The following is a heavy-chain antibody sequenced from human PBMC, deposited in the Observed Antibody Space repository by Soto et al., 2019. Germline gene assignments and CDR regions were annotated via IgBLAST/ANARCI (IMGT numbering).Heavy chain of an antibody. J-gene: IGHJ6*02. Sequence: VQLEESGGGLVKPGGSLRLSCAASGFTFRRYDMNWVRQAPGKGLEWVSSISSSSISIHYGDSVKGRFTISRDNARNLLYLQMNILRAEDTAVYFCARLYDVLTNGMDVWGQGTTVTVS. D-gene: IGHD3-9*01. CDR1: GFTFRRYD. V-gene: IGHV3-21*01. CDR2: ISSSSISI. CDR3: ARLYDVLTNGMDV.